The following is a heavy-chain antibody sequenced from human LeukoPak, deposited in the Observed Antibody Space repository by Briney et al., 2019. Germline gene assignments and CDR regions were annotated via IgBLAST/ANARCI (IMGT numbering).Heavy chain of an antibody. V-gene: IGHV1-2*06. J-gene: IGHJ4*02. CDR2: INPNSGGT. D-gene: IGHD4-11*01. CDR1: GYTFTGYY. CDR3: ARPESDYSKNAYLV. Sequence: AASVKVSCKASGYTFTGYYMHWVRQAPGQGLEWMGRINPNSGGTNYAQKFQGRVTMTRDTSISTAYMELSRLRSDDTAVYYCARPESDYSKNAYLVWGQGTLVTVSS.